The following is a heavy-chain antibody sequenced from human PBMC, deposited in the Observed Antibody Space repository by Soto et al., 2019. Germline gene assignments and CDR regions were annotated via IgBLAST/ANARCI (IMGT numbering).Heavy chain of an antibody. V-gene: IGHV1-46*01. CDR1: GYTFTSYY. D-gene: IGHD3-22*01. CDR2: INPSGGST. J-gene: IGHJ4*02. Sequence: ASVKVSCKASGYTFTSYYMHWVRQAPGQGLEWMGIINPSGGSTSYAQKFQGRVTMTRDTSTSTVYMELSSLRSEDTAVYYCARDTENYYDSSGSPVYWGQGTLVTVSS. CDR3: ARDTENYYDSSGSPVY.